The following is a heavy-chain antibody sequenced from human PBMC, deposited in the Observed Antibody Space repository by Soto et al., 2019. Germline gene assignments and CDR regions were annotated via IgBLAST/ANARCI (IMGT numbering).Heavy chain of an antibody. CDR3: AREQYNWKL. D-gene: IGHD1-20*01. J-gene: IGHJ4*02. V-gene: IGHV4-59*01. CDR1: GVSITNYY. CDR2: VYHTGNT. Sequence: SETLSLTCSVSGVSITNYYWTWIRLPPGKGLEWIGYVYHTGNTFYNPSLKSRVTISLDTPKNQVSLSLRSVTAADTAVYYCAREQYNWKLWGQGTLVTVSA.